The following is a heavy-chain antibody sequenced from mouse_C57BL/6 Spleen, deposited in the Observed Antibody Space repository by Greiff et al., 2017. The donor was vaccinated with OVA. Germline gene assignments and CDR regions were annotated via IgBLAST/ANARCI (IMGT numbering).Heavy chain of an antibody. CDR2: LYPRSGNT. CDR1: GYTFTSYG. V-gene: IGHV1-81*01. CDR3: ASHRLDSSGPFDY. D-gene: IGHD3-2*02. Sequence: QVQLQQSGAELARPGASVKLSCKASGYTFTSYGISWVKQRTGQGLEWIGELYPRSGNTYYNEKFKGKATLTADKSSSTAYMELRSLTSEESAVYFCASHRLDSSGPFDYWGQGTTLTVSS. J-gene: IGHJ2*01.